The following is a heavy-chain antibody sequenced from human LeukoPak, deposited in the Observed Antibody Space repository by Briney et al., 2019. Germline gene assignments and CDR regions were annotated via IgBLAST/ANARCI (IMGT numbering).Heavy chain of an antibody. D-gene: IGHD1-7*01. Sequence: GGSLRLSWAASGFTFSSYAMHWVRQAPGKGLEWVAVISYDGSNKYYADSVKGRFTISRDNSKNTLYLQMNSLRAEDTAVYYCARGRGTVDYWGQGTLVTVSS. CDR1: GFTFSSYA. CDR2: ISYDGSNK. CDR3: ARGRGTVDY. J-gene: IGHJ4*02. V-gene: IGHV3-30*04.